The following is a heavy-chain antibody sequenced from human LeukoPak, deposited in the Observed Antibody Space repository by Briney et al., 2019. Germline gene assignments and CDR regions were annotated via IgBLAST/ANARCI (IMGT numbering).Heavy chain of an antibody. D-gene: IGHD3-3*01. Sequence: PGGSLRLSCAASGFTFSSYAMSWVRQAPGKGLEWVSAISGSGGSTYYADSVKGRFTISRDNSKNTLYLQMNSLRAEDTAVYYCAKEPTITIFGVVIGGGNFYFDYWGQGTLVTVSS. CDR3: AKEPTITIFGVVIGGGNFYFDY. J-gene: IGHJ4*02. CDR1: GFTFSSYA. CDR2: ISGSGGST. V-gene: IGHV3-23*01.